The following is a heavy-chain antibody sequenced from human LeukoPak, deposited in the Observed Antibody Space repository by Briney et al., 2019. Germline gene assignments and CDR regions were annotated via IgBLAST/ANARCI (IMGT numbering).Heavy chain of an antibody. CDR3: ARERMEYDFWSGLDY. CDR1: GSTFTDYY. J-gene: IGHJ4*02. CDR2: INPSSGGT. V-gene: IGHV1-2*02. Sequence: ASVTVCFTASGSTFTDYYMHWVRQAHGQGQERMGWINPSSGGTNYSQKVQGRVTITMDTAISTAYMELSRLRSDYTAVYYCARERMEYDFWSGLDYWGQGTLVTVSA. D-gene: IGHD3-3*01.